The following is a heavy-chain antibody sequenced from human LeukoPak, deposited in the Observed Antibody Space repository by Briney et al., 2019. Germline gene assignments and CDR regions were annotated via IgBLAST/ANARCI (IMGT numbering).Heavy chain of an antibody. V-gene: IGHV4-39*01. CDR2: IYYSGST. CDR3: ARHGNWDPFDY. Sequence: PSETLSLTCTVSGDSINSSDYYWAWIRQAPGEGLEWIGTIYYSGSTYYKSSLKSRLTISVDSSKNQFSLKMISVTAADTGVYYCARHGNWDPFDYWGQGALVTVSS. D-gene: IGHD7-27*01. CDR1: GDSINSSDYY. J-gene: IGHJ4*02.